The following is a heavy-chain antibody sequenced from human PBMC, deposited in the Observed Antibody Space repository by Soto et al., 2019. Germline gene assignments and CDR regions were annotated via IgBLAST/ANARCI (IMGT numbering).Heavy chain of an antibody. CDR2: IYYSRST. Sequence: SETLSLTCTVSGGSISSSSYYWGWIRQPPGKELKWIGSIYYSRSTYYNPSLKSRVTISVDTSKNQFFLKLSFVTSADTAVYYCARHRALNWFDPWGQGTLVTVSS. CDR1: GGSISSSSYY. J-gene: IGHJ5*02. V-gene: IGHV4-39*01. CDR3: ARHRALNWFDP.